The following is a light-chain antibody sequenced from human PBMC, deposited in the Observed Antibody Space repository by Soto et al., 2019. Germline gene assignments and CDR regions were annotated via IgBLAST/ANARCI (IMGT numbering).Light chain of an antibody. J-gene: IGKJ3*01. CDR1: QSVSGTY. V-gene: IGKV3-20*01. CDR2: GAS. Sequence: EIVLTQSPGTLSLSPGERATLSCRASQSVSGTYLAWYQQRPGQAPRLLIYGASGRATGIPDRFSGSGSGTDFTLTISRLEPEDFAVYYCQHLRSGFRTFGPGTKVDIK. CDR3: QHLRSGFRT.